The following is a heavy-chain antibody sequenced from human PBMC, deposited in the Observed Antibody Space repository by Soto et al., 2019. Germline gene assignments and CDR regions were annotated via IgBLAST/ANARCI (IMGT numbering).Heavy chain of an antibody. CDR2: ISAYNGNT. CDR1: GYTFTSYG. CDR3: ARDQRYCSSTSCYDNIDY. V-gene: IGHV1-18*01. J-gene: IGHJ4*02. D-gene: IGHD2-2*01. Sequence: QVQLVQSGAEVKKPGASVKVSCKASGYTFTSYGISWVRQAPGQGLEWMGWISAYNGNTNYAQKLQGRVTITTDTSTSTAYMERRSMGSDDTAVYYCARDQRYCSSTSCYDNIDYWGQGTLVTVSS.